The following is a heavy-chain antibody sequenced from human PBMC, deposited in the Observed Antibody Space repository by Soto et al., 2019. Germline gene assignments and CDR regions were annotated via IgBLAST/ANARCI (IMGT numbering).Heavy chain of an antibody. CDR2: MYTDASSA. Sequence: VGSLRLSCAASGLTFSSYWMHWVRQAPGKGLVWVSRMYTDASSATYADSVKGRFTISRDNAKNTLFLQIDSLRTEDTAVYYCVRGNSGYGNFDYWGEGTLVTVSS. CDR1: GLTFSSYW. D-gene: IGHD5-12*01. V-gene: IGHV3-74*01. J-gene: IGHJ4*02. CDR3: VRGNSGYGNFDY.